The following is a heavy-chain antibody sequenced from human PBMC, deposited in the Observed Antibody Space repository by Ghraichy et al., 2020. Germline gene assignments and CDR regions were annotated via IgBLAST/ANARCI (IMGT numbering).Heavy chain of an antibody. J-gene: IGHJ6*02. V-gene: IGHV3-21*01. D-gene: IGHD1-20*01. CDR2: ISSSSSSI. CDR1: GFTFSSYS. Sequence: GGSLRLSCAASGFTFSSYSMNWVRQAPGKGLEWVSSISSSSSSIYYADSLKGRFTISSDNAKNSLYLQMNSLRAEDTALYYCARNLYGITASYYYYGMDVWGQGTTVTVSS. CDR3: ARNLYGITASYYYYGMDV.